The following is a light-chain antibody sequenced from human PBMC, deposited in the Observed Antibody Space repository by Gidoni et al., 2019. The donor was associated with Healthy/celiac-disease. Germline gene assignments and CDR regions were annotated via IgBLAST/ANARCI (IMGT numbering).Light chain of an antibody. CDR3: QQYRT. CDR1: QSVSSN. CDR2: GAS. V-gene: IGKV3-15*01. J-gene: IGKJ1*01. Sequence: EIVMTQSPATLSVSPGERATLSCRASQSVSSNLAWYQQKPGQAPRLLIYGASTRATGIPARFSGSGSGTEFTLTISSLQSEDFAVYYCQQYRTFGQXTKVEIK.